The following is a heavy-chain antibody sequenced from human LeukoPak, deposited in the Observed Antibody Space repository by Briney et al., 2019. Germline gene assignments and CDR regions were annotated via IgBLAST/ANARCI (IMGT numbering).Heavy chain of an antibody. CDR2: ISYDGSNK. CDR1: GFTFSSNA. Sequence: PGRSLRLSCAASGFTFSSNAMHWVRQAPGKGLEWVAIISYDGSNKYYADSVKGRFTISRDKSKNTLYLQMNSLRAEDTAVYYCAKVRWGSDNALDSWGQGTLVTGSS. J-gene: IGHJ4*02. V-gene: IGHV3-30*04. D-gene: IGHD3-16*01. CDR3: AKVRWGSDNALDS.